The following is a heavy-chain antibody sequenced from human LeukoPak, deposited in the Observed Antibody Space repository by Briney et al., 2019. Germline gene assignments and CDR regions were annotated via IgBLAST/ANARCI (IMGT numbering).Heavy chain of an antibody. CDR3: ATDGPRELLPRPFDY. CDR1: GYTLTELS. V-gene: IGHV1-24*01. Sequence: ASVKVSCKVSGYTLTELSMHWVRQAPGKGLEWMGGFDPEDGETIYAQKFQGRVTMTEDTSTDTAYMELSSLRSEDTAVYYCATDGPRELLPRPFDYWGQGTLVTVSS. D-gene: IGHD3-10*01. CDR2: FDPEDGET. J-gene: IGHJ4*02.